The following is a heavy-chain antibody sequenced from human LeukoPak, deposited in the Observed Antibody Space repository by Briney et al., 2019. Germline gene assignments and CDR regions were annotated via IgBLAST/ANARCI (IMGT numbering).Heavy chain of an antibody. V-gene: IGHV3-23*01. CDR2: ISGYGGST. Sequence: GGSLRLSCAASGFTFSSYAMYWVRQAPGKGLEWVSSISGYGGSTYYADSVKGRFTISRDNSKNTLYLQMNSLGADDTAVYFCAKDTHGSHNWLDPWGQGTLVTVSS. D-gene: IGHD3-10*01. CDR3: AKDTHGSHNWLDP. CDR1: GFTFSSYA. J-gene: IGHJ5*02.